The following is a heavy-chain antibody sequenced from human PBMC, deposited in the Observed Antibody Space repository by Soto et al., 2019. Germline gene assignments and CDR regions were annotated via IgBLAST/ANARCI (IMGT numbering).Heavy chain of an antibody. V-gene: IGHV4-39*01. CDR3: APRIAVAGTVY. Sequence: SETLSLTCTVSGGSISSSSYYWGWIRQPPGKGLEWIGSIYYSGSTYYNPSLKSRVTISVDTSKNQFSLKLSSVTAADTAVYYCAPRIAVAGTVYWGQGTLVTVSS. CDR2: IYYSGST. J-gene: IGHJ4*02. D-gene: IGHD6-19*01. CDR1: GGSISSSSYY.